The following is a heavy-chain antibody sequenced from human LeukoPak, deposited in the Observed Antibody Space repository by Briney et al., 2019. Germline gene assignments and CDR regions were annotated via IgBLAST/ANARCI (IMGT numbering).Heavy chain of an antibody. Sequence: GGSLRLSCAASGFTFSSYEMNWVRHTPGKGLEWVARIKPKTEGGTTDYAAPVKGRFTISRDDSKNTVFLQMNSLNTEDTAVYYCTTRVNRDGYNWAYDYWGQGTLVTVSS. J-gene: IGHJ4*02. V-gene: IGHV3-15*01. CDR2: IKPKTEGGTT. CDR1: GFTFSSYE. D-gene: IGHD5-24*01. CDR3: TTRVNRDGYNWAYDY.